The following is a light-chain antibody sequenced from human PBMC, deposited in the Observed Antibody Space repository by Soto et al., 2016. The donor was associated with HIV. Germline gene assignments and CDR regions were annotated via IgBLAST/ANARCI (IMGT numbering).Light chain of an antibody. Sequence: SYELTQPPSVSVAPGKTARITCGGDNIGAKNVHWYQQKPGQAPVLVVYDDRDRPSGIPERFSGSKSGNTATLTISRVEAGDEADYYCQVWDSSSDLVVFGGGTKLTVL. CDR3: QVWDSSSDLVV. CDR2: DDR. V-gene: IGLV3-21*03. CDR1: NIGAKN. J-gene: IGLJ2*01.